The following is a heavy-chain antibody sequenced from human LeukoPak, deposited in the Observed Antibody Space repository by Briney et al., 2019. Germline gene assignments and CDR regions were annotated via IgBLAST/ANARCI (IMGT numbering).Heavy chain of an antibody. CDR1: GFTFSSYA. D-gene: IGHD3-10*01. J-gene: IGHJ4*02. CDR2: ISGSGGNT. V-gene: IGHV3-23*01. CDR3: ARDLTSGDY. Sequence: PGGSLRLSCAASGFTFSSYAMSWVRQAPGKGLQWVSAISGSGGNTYYADSVKGRFTISRDNSKNTLYLQMNSLRAEDTAVYYCARDLTSGDYWGQGTLVTVSS.